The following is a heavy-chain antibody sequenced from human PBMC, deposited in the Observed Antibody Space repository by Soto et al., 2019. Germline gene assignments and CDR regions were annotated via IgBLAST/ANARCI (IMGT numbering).Heavy chain of an antibody. Sequence: ASVKVSCKASGYTFISYYMHWVRQAPGQGLEWMGIINPSGGATSYAQKFQGRVTMTRDTSTSTVYMELSSLRSEDTAVYYCAILRCYCAGNYYWFYVFDTWCQGTPFTVPS. D-gene: IGHD3-10*02. CDR2: INPSGGAT. V-gene: IGHV1-46*01. J-gene: IGHJ5*02. CDR1: GYTFISYY. CDR3: AILRCYCAGNYYWFYVFDT.